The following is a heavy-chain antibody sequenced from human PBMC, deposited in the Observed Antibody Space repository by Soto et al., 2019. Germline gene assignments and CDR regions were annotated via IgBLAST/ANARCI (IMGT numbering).Heavy chain of an antibody. CDR2: ISYDGSNK. CDR1: GFTFSSYA. Sequence: QVQLVESGGGVVQPGRSLRLSCAASGFTFSSYAMHWVRQAPGKGLEWVAVISYDGSNKYYAGSVKGRFTISRDNSKNTLYLQMNSLRAEDTAVYYCLRDGYQKANYYYYGMYIWGQGTTVTGSS. J-gene: IGHJ6*02. D-gene: IGHD5-12*01. V-gene: IGHV3-30-3*01. CDR3: LRDGYQKANYYYYGMYI.